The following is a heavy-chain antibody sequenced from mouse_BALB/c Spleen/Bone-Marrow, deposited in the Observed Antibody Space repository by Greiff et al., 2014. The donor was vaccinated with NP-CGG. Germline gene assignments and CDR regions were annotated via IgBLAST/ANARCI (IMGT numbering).Heavy chain of an antibody. D-gene: IGHD1-1*01. J-gene: IGHJ3*01. CDR3: ARGSYYYGSSSPWFAY. Sequence: DLVKPGASVKLSCKASGYTFTSYWINWIKQRPGQGLEWIGRIPPGSGTTYYNEMFKGKATLTVDTSSTTAYIQVSSLSSEDSAVYFGARGSYYYGSSSPWFAYWGQGTLVTVSA. V-gene: IGHV1S41*01. CDR2: IPPGSGTT. CDR1: GYTFTSYW.